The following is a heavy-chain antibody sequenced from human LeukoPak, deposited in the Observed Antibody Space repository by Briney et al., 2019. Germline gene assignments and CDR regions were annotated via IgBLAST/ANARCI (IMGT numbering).Heavy chain of an antibody. CDR3: ARDPSDYGDYAPWGWFDP. CDR2: INPNSGGT. Sequence: ASVKVSCKASGYTFTSYGISWVRQAPGQGLEWMGWINPNSGGTNYAQKFQGRVTMTRDTSISTAYMELSRLRSDDTAVYYCARDPSDYGDYAPWGWFDPWGQGTLVTVSS. CDR1: GYTFTSYG. D-gene: IGHD4-17*01. J-gene: IGHJ5*02. V-gene: IGHV1-2*02.